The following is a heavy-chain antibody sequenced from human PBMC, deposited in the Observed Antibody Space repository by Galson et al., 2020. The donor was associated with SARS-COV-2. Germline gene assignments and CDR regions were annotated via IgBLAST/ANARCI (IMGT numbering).Heavy chain of an antibody. D-gene: IGHD3-10*01. CDR1: GGTFSSYA. V-gene: IGHV1-69*13. Sequence: SVKVSCKASGGTFSSYAISWVRQAPGQGLEWMGGIIPIFGTANYAQKFQGRVTITADESTSTAYMELSSLRSEDTAVYYCARVGAPMVRVVMYYCDYGMDVVGQGTTVTVSS. J-gene: IGHJ6*02. CDR2: IIPIFGTA. CDR3: ARVGAPMVRVVMYYCDYGMDV.